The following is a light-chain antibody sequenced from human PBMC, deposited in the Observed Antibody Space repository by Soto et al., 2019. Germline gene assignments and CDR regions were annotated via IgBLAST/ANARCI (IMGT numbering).Light chain of an antibody. Sequence: DVQMTLSPSSLSASVGDRVTITCRASQGISNYLAWYQQKLGTVIMLLIYAAYPLQSAVPSRCSGSGPGTDFTLTISSLQPEDVATYNCQKYNSTPHTFGQGTK. CDR1: QGISNY. CDR3: QKYNSTPHT. V-gene: IGKV1-27*01. CDR2: AAY. J-gene: IGKJ1*01.